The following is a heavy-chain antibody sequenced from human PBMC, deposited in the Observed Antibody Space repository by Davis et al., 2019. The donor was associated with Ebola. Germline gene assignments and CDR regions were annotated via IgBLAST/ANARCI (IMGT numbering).Heavy chain of an antibody. CDR3: ASLSATGTTGHY. CDR1: GGSISKNDDY. CDR2: IYSSRST. V-gene: IGHV4-61*08. Sequence: SETLSLTCTVSGGSISKNDDYWSCIRQPPGKGLECIGYIYSSRSTNYNPSLKSRVIISVDTSKNQFSLKLSSVTAADTAVYYCASLSATGTTGHYWGQGTLVTVSS. J-gene: IGHJ4*02. D-gene: IGHD1-1*01.